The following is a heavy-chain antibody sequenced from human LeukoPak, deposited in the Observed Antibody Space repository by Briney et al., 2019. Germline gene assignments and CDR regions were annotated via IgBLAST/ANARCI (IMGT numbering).Heavy chain of an antibody. CDR2: ISYDGSNK. Sequence: GGSLRLSCAASGFTFSSYAMHWVRRAPGKGLEWVAVISYDGSNKYYADSVKGRFTISRDNSKSTLYLQMNSLRAEDTAVYYCARTPTIFGVASNWFDPWGQGTLVTVSS. CDR3: ARTPTIFGVASNWFDP. D-gene: IGHD3-3*01. CDR1: GFTFSSYA. J-gene: IGHJ5*02. V-gene: IGHV3-30-3*01.